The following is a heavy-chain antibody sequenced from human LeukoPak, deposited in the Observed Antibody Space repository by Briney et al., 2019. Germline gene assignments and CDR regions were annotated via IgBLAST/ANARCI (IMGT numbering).Heavy chain of an antibody. CDR1: GGTFSSYA. Sequence: SVKVSCKASGGTFSSYAISWVRQAPGQGLEWMGRIIPILGIANYAQKFQGRVTITADESTSTAYMELSSLRSEDTAVYYCARGYYPQGWFDPWGQGTLVTVSS. CDR3: ARGYYPQGWFDP. D-gene: IGHD3-22*01. J-gene: IGHJ5*02. V-gene: IGHV1-69*04. CDR2: IIPILGIA.